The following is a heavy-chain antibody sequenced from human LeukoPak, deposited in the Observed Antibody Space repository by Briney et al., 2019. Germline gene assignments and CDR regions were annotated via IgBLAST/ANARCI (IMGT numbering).Heavy chain of an antibody. V-gene: IGHV1-2*02. D-gene: IGHD3-16*01. CDR1: GYTFTGYY. CDR2: INPNSGGT. Sequence: ASVKVSCKASGYTFTGYYMHWVRQAPGQGLEWMGWINPNSGGTNYAQKFQGRVTMTRDTSISTAHMELSRLRSDDTAVYYCARVRGRWGLYNWFDPWGQGTLVTVSS. CDR3: ARVRGRWGLYNWFDP. J-gene: IGHJ5*02.